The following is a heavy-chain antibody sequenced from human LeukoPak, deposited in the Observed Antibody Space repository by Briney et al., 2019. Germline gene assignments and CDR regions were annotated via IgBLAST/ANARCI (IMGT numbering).Heavy chain of an antibody. CDR2: ISAYTGNT. J-gene: IGHJ4*02. D-gene: IGHD2-2*03. CDR3: AREVPTYGSDY. V-gene: IGHV1-18*01. Sequence: ASVKVSCKASGYTFTNFAITWVRQAPGQGLEWMGWISAYTGNTNYEQKLQGRLTMTTDTSTSTAYMELRILRSDDTAVYYCAREVPTYGSDYWGQGTLVTVSS. CDR1: GYTFTNFA.